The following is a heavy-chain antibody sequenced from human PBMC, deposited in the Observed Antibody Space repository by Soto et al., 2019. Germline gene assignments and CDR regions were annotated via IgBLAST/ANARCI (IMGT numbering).Heavy chain of an antibody. V-gene: IGHV3-15*01. D-gene: IGHD2-15*01. CDR1: GFTFSNAW. J-gene: IGHJ3*02. CDR3: TTDRYCRGGSCYWDAFDI. CDR2: IKSETDGGTT. Sequence: EVQLVESGGGLVKPGGSLRLSCAASGFTFSNAWMSWVRQAPGKGLEWVGRIKSETDGGTTDYAAPVKGRFTISRDDSKNTLYLQMNSLKTEDTAVYYCTTDRYCRGGSCYWDAFDIWGQGTMVTVSS.